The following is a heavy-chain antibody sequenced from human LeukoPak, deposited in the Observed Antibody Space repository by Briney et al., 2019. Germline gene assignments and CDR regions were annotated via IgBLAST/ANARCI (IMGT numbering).Heavy chain of an antibody. D-gene: IGHD3-3*01. CDR3: ARSYYDFWSGSYYFDY. Sequence: ASVKVSCKASGYTFTSYYMHWVRQAPGQGLEWMGIINPSGGSTSYAQKFQGRVTMTRDTSTSTVYMELSSLRSEDTAVYYCARSYYDFWSGSYYFDYWGQGTLVTASS. V-gene: IGHV1-46*01. CDR2: INPSGGST. CDR1: GYTFTSYY. J-gene: IGHJ4*02.